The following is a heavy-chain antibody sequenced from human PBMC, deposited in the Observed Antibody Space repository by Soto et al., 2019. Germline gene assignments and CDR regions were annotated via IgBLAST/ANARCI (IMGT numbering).Heavy chain of an antibody. D-gene: IGHD6-13*01. Sequence: QVQLVQSGAEVKKPGSSVKVSCKASGGTFSSYAISWVRQAPGQGLEWMGGIIPIFGTANYAQKFQGRVTITAVKSTSTAYMELSSLRSEDTAVYYWARLAAAGRPNFYYWGQGTLVTVSS. CDR3: ARLAAAGRPNFYY. CDR1: GGTFSSYA. CDR2: IIPIFGTA. J-gene: IGHJ4*02. V-gene: IGHV1-69*06.